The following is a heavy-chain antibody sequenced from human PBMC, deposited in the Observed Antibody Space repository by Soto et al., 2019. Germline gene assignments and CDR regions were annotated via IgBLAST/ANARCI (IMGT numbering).Heavy chain of an antibody. CDR1: GGSISSGGYY. CDR3: ARGRSAAGNFDY. D-gene: IGHD6-13*01. Sequence: QVQLQESGPGLVKPSQTLSLTCTVSGGSISSGGYYWTWIRQHPGKGLEWIGYIYYSGNTYYNPSLKSRVTISGDTSKNQFSLKLSSVTAADTAVYYCARGRSAAGNFDYWGKGTLVTVSS. CDR2: IYYSGNT. J-gene: IGHJ4*02. V-gene: IGHV4-31*03.